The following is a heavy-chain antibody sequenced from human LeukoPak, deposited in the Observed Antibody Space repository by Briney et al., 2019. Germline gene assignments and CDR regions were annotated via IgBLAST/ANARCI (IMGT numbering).Heavy chain of an antibody. V-gene: IGHV3-9*01. Sequence: PGRSLRLSCAASGFTFDEYAMHWVRQAPGKGLEWVSGINWSGGSKGYADSVKGRFTISRDNAMNSLYLQMNGLTTEDTALYYCAKDNYDILTGTAWGYFDLWGRGTLVTVSS. CDR3: AKDNYDILTGTAWGYFDL. CDR1: GFTFDEYA. D-gene: IGHD3-9*01. J-gene: IGHJ2*01. CDR2: INWSGGSK.